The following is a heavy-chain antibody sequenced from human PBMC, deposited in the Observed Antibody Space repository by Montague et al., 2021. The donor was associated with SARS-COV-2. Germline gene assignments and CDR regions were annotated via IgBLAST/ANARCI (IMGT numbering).Heavy chain of an antibody. D-gene: IGHD3-16*01. CDR2: ISSDTLHT. V-gene: IGHV3-21*01. CDR1: GFTFSRNS. J-gene: IGHJ5*02. CDR3: AWGGEIDVWATFDL. Sequence: SLRLSCATSGFTFSRNSMNWVRQAPGKGLEWVSTISSDTLHTFYAESVKGRFTISRDNAKNELYLQMNSLRAEDMAVYYCAWGGEIDVWATFDLWGQGTLVTVSS.